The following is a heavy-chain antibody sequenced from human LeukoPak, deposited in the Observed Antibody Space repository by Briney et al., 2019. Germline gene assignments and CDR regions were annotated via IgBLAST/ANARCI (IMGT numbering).Heavy chain of an antibody. Sequence: PGGSLRLSCAASGFTFSSYWMHWVRQAPGKGLVWVSRITSDGSSTSYADSVKGRFTISRDNAKNTLYLQMNSLRAEDTAVYYCARDASAGPYYYYYGMDVWGQGTTVTVSS. J-gene: IGHJ6*02. CDR3: ARDASAGPYYYYYGMDV. CDR2: ITSDGSST. D-gene: IGHD6-13*01. V-gene: IGHV3-74*01. CDR1: GFTFSSYW.